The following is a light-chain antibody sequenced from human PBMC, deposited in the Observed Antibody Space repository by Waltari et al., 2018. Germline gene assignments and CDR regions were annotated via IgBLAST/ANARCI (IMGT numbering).Light chain of an antibody. Sequence: HLVLTQSPSASASLGASVKLTCTLSSGHSSYALPWHQQQPGKGPRYLMKLNSDGSHSKGDGIPDRFSGSSSGAERYLTISSLQSEDEADYYCQTWGTGGVFGGGTKLTVL. V-gene: IGLV4-69*01. J-gene: IGLJ2*01. CDR1: SGHSSYA. CDR3: QTWGTGGV. CDR2: LNSDGSH.